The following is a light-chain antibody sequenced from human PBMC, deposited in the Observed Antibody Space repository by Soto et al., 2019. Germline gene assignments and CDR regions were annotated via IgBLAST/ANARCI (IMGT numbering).Light chain of an antibody. V-gene: IGKV1-33*01. J-gene: IGKJ4*01. CDR3: LQYDNVPRL. CDR1: QHISDY. Sequence: DIQMTQSPSSLSASVGDRVTITCQASQHISDYLNWYQQKPGKAPKLLIYDASNLQTAVPVRFRGSGSGTHFTFTISTLQTEDAATCDCLQYDNVPRLFGRGTKVDIK. CDR2: DAS.